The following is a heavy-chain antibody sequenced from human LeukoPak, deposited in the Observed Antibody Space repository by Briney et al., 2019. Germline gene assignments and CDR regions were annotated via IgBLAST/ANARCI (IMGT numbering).Heavy chain of an antibody. J-gene: IGHJ6*04. V-gene: IGHV3-66*02. CDR1: GFTVSSSY. CDR2: IYPDGSS. Sequence: GRSLRLSCAGSGFTVSSSYVSWVRQAPERGLEWVSVIYPDGSSYYPVSLKGRFTISRDNPKNTLYPQMNNLRAEDTAVYYCVRDFMGYCGAQCYSRWGKGTTVTVSS. D-gene: IGHD2-21*01. CDR3: VRDFMGYCGAQCYSR.